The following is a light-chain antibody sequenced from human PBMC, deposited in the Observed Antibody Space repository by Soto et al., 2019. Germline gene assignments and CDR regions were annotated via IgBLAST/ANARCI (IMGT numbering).Light chain of an antibody. CDR1: QSISSY. CDR2: DAS. CDR3: QQSYSTLPYT. V-gene: IGKV1-39*01. Sequence: DIQMTQSPSSLSASVGDRVTITCRASQSISSYLNWYQQKPGKAPKLLIYDASSLEGGVPSRFSGSGSGTEFTLTISSLQPEDFATYYCQQSYSTLPYTFGQGTKVDIK. J-gene: IGKJ2*01.